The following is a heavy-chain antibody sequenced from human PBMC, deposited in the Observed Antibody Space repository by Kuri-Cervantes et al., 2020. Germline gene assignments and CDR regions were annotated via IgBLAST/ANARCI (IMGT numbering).Heavy chain of an antibody. CDR1: GYTFTSYA. V-gene: IGHV1-8*02. Sequence: ASVKVSCKASGYTFTSYAMNWVRQAPGQGLEWMGWMNPNSGNTGYAQKFQGRVTMTRNTSISTAYMELSSLRSEDTAVYYCARVSYDFWAYYYMDVWGKGTTVTVSS. D-gene: IGHD3-3*01. CDR2: MNPNSGNT. J-gene: IGHJ6*03. CDR3: ARVSYDFWAYYYMDV.